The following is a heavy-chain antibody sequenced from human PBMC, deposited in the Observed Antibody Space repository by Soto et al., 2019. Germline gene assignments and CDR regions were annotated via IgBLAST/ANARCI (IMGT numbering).Heavy chain of an antibody. CDR2: TYYRSKWYY. V-gene: IGHV6-1*01. D-gene: IGHD6-19*01. J-gene: IGHJ4*02. CDR3: AREYSAGWST. CDR1: GDSVSINRGA. Sequence: SQTLSLTCAISGDSVSINRGAWNWIRQSPSRGLEWLGRTYYRSKWYYDYAESVKSRITINPDTSKNQFSLQLNSVTPDDTAVYYCAREYSAGWSTWGQGTLVTVSS.